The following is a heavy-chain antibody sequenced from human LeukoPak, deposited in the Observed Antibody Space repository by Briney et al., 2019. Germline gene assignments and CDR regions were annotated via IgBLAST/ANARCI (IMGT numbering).Heavy chain of an antibody. CDR1: GFTFHSYG. Sequence: GGSLRLSRAPSGFTFHSYGMHWLRQAPGKGLEWVAFIRYDGSNKYYADSVKGRFTISRDNSKNPLYLQMNRLTAEDTALYYSSKASRKRDYSDISKIDICDQGTMATVSS. J-gene: IGHJ3*02. V-gene: IGHV3-30*02. CDR2: IRYDGSNK. CDR3: SKASRKRDYSDISKIDI. D-gene: IGHD3-22*01.